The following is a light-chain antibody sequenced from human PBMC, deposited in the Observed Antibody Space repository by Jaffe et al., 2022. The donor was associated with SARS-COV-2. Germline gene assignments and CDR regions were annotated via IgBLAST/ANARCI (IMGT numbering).Light chain of an antibody. CDR3: GTWDSSLSAWV. CDR1: SSNIGNYY. V-gene: IGLV1-51*01. CDR2: DNN. J-gene: IGLJ3*02. Sequence: QSVLTQPPSVSAAPGQKVTISCSGSSSNIGNYYLSWYQQLPGTAPKLLIYDNNERPSGIPDRFSGSKSGTSATLGITGLQTGDEADYYCGTWDSSLSAWVFGGGTKLTVL.